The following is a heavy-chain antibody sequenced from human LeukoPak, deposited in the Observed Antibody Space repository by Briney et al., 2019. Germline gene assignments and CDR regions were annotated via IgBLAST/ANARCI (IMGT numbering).Heavy chain of an antibody. V-gene: IGHV4-61*01. CDR1: GGSVSSGSYY. J-gene: IGHJ3*02. CDR3: ARDPSNSRGTMVQGVTPHDAFDI. D-gene: IGHD3-10*01. CDR2: IYYSGST. Sequence: SETLSLTCTVSGGSVSSGSYYWSWIRQPPGKGLEWIGYIYYSGSTNYNPPLKSRVTISVDTSKNQFPLKLSSVTAADTAVYYCARDPSNSRGTMVQGVTPHDAFDIWGQGTMVTVSS.